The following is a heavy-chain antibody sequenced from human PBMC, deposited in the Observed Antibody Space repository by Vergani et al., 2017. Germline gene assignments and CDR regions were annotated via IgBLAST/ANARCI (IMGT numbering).Heavy chain of an antibody. CDR2: IIPILGIA. CDR1: GGTFSSYT. J-gene: IGHJ5*02. CDR3: ARDPPGIVGVHWLDP. V-gene: IGHV1-69*08. Sequence: QVQLVQSGAEVKKPGSSVKVSCKASGGTFSSYTISWVRQAPGQGLEWMGRIIPILGIANYAQKFQGRVTITADKSTSTAYMELSSLRSEDTAVYYCARDPPGIVGVHWLDPWGQGTLVTVSS. D-gene: IGHD1-26*01.